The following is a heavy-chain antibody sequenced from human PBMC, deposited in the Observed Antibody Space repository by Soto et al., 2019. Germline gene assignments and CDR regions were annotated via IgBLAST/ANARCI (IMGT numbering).Heavy chain of an antibody. CDR2: INHSGST. CDR1: GGSFGGYY. V-gene: IGHV4-34*01. CDR3: ARPTRQWLGLRYYYGMDV. Sequence: SETLSLTFAVYGGSFGGYYWSWVRQPPGKGLEWIGEINHSGSTNYNPSLKSRVTISVDTSKNQFSLKLSSVTAADTAVYYCARPTRQWLGLRYYYGMDVWGQGTTVP. J-gene: IGHJ6*02. D-gene: IGHD6-19*01.